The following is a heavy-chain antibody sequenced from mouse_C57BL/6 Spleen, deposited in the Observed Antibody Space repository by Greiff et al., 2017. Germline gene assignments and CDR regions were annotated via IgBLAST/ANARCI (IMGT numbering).Heavy chain of an antibody. Sequence: VQLQQPGTELVKPGASVKLSCKASGYTFTSYWMHWVKQRPGQGLEWIGKINPSNGGTNYNAKFKSKATITVDKSSSTAYMQLSSLTSEDSAVYCCAGLDYWGQGTTLTVSS. CDR1: GYTFTSYW. CDR3: AGLDY. V-gene: IGHV1-53*01. CDR2: INPSNGGT. J-gene: IGHJ2*01.